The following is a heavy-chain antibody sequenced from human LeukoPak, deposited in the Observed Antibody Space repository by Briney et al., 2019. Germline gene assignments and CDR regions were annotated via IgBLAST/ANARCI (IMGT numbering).Heavy chain of an antibody. J-gene: IGHJ4*02. D-gene: IGHD2-2*01. V-gene: IGHV4-59*08. CDR3: ARRCSRTSCYAFDY. CDR2: ISYSGST. Sequence: SETLSLTCTVSGRSISSYYWSWIRQPPGKGLEWIGYISYSGSTNYNPSLKGRVAISVDTSKNQFSLKLTSVTASDTAVYYCARRCSRTSCYAFDYWGQGTLVSVSS. CDR1: GRSISSYY.